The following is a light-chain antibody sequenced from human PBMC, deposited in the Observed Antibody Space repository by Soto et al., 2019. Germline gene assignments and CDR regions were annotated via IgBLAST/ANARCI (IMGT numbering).Light chain of an antibody. Sequence: QSVLTQPPSASGTPGQRVTISCSGSSSNIGSNYVYWYQQLQGTAPKLLIYRNNQRPSGVPDRFSGSKSGTSASLAISGLRSEGEADYYCAAWDDSLSGSYVFGTGTKVTVL. CDR3: AAWDDSLSGSYV. CDR2: RNN. CDR1: SSNIGSNY. V-gene: IGLV1-47*01. J-gene: IGLJ1*01.